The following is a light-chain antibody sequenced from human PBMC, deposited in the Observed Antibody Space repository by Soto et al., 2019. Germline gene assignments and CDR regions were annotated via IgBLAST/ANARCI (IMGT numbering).Light chain of an antibody. Sequence: QSVLTQPPSASGTPGQRVTISCSGSSSNIGSNYVYWYLQLPGTAPKLLIYRNNQRPSGVPDRFSGSKSGTSASLAISGLRSEDEADYYCAAWDDSLSGPHYVFGTGTKLTVL. CDR1: SSNIGSNY. CDR3: AAWDDSLSGPHYV. J-gene: IGLJ1*01. V-gene: IGLV1-47*01. CDR2: RNN.